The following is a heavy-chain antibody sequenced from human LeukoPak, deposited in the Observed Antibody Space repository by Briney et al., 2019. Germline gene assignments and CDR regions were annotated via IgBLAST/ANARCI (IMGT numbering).Heavy chain of an antibody. CDR2: INHSGST. D-gene: IGHD4/OR15-4a*01. CDR3: ARGVLTMDV. V-gene: IGHV4-34*01. CDR1: GGSFSGYY. Sequence: PSETLSLTCAVHGGSFSGYYWSWIRQPPGEGLEWIGEINHSGSTNYNPSLKSRVTISVDTSKNQFSLKLSSVTAADTAVYYCARGVLTMDVWGKGTTVTVSS. J-gene: IGHJ6*04.